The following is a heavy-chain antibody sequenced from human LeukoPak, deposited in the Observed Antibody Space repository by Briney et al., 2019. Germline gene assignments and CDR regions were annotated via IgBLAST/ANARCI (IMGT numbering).Heavy chain of an antibody. D-gene: IGHD3-10*01. CDR1: GFTFSHYG. CDR2: IWYDGSNK. CDR3: VRDTSSYYFDY. Sequence: GGSLRLSCAASGFTFSHYGMHWVRQAPGKGLEWVAVIWYDGSNKYYEDSVKGRFTISRDNSKNTLDLQMNSLRAEDTAVYYCVRDTSSYYFDYWGQGNLVTVSS. J-gene: IGHJ4*02. V-gene: IGHV3-33*01.